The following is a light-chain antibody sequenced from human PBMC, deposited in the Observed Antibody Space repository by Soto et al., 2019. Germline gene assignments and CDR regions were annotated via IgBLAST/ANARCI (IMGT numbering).Light chain of an antibody. CDR2: VAS. V-gene: IGKV1-9*01. Sequence: IPLTQSPSSLSASVGDRVTITCRASQGIINYLAWYQQKPGKAPKLLIYVASTLQSGVPSRFSGSGSGTHFTLTISSLQPEDFATYYCQQLNSFPHTFGQGTKLELK. CDR3: QQLNSFPHT. CDR1: QGIINY. J-gene: IGKJ2*01.